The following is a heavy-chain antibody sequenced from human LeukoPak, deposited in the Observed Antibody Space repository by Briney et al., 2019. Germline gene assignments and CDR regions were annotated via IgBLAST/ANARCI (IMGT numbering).Heavy chain of an antibody. CDR3: ARGGGSGSYYKLPSRNYYYYMDV. J-gene: IGHJ6*03. CDR1: GGSISSYY. Sequence: SETLSLTCTVSGGSISSYYWSWIRQPAGKGLEWIGRIYTSGSTNYNPSLKSRVTISVDTSKNQFSLKLSSVTAADTAVYYCARGGGSGSYYKLPSRNYYYYMDVWGKGTTVTISS. D-gene: IGHD3-10*01. CDR2: IYTSGST. V-gene: IGHV4-4*07.